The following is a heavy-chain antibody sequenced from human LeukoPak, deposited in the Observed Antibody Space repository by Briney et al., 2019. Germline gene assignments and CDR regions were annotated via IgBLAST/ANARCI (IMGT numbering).Heavy chain of an antibody. D-gene: IGHD3-3*01. CDR1: GFTFSSYG. CDR3: ARDYDFWSGDYKVFDY. CDR2: IWYDGSYK. Sequence: PGRSLRLSCAASGFTFSSYGMHWVRQAPGKGLEWVAVIWYDGSYKYYADSVKGRFTISRDNSKNTVYLQLNSLRAEDTAVYYCARDYDFWSGDYKVFDYWGQGTLVTVSS. V-gene: IGHV3-33*01. J-gene: IGHJ4*02.